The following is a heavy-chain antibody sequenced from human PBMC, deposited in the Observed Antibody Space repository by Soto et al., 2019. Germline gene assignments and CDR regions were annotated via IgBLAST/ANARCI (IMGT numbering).Heavy chain of an antibody. V-gene: IGHV4-59*08. CDR2: IHYSGST. Sequence: SETLSLTCTVSGGSLSSYYWTWIRQPPGKRLEWIGYIHYSGSTNYSPSLKSRVTISVDTSKKQFSLKLSSVTAADTAVYYCARRIVILAADYGMDVWGQGTTVTVSS. CDR1: GGSLSSYY. J-gene: IGHJ6*02. D-gene: IGHD2-15*01. CDR3: ARRIVILAADYGMDV.